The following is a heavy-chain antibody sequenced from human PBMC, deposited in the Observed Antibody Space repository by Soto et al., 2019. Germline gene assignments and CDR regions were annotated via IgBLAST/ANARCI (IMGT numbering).Heavy chain of an antibody. CDR2: INPNSGGT. CDR1: GCTFTGYY. J-gene: IGHJ5*02. Sequence: GASVKVSCKASGCTFTGYYMHWVRQAPGQGLEWMGWINPNSGGTNYAQKFQGWVTMTRDTSISTAYMELSRLRSDDTAVYYCARSRRTYDSSGYLYNWFDPWGQGTLVTVS. D-gene: IGHD3-22*01. CDR3: ARSRRTYDSSGYLYNWFDP. V-gene: IGHV1-2*04.